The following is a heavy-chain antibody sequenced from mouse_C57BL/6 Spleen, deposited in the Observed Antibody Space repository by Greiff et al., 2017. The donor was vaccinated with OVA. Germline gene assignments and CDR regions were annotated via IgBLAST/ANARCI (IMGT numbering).Heavy chain of an antibody. CDR1: GYTFTDYE. V-gene: IGHV1-15*01. Sequence: VHLQESGAELVRPGASVTLSCKASGYTFTDYEMHWVKQTPVHGLEWIGAIDPETGGTAYNQKFKGKAILTADKSSSTAYMELRSLTSEDSAVYYCTSGWLRRGAYWGQGTLVTVSA. J-gene: IGHJ3*01. D-gene: IGHD2-2*01. CDR2: IDPETGGT. CDR3: TSGWLRRGAY.